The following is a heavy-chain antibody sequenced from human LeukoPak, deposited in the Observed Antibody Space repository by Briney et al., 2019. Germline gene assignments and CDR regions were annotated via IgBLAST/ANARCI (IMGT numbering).Heavy chain of an antibody. Sequence: PSETLSLTCTVSGGSISSGSYNWSCIRQPAGKGLEWIGRIYTSGGTNYNPSLKSRVTISVDTSKNQFSLKLSSVTAADTAVYYCAREVGYCSGGSCPTGMDVWGQGTTVTVSS. V-gene: IGHV4-61*02. CDR1: GGSISSGSYN. D-gene: IGHD2-15*01. CDR3: AREVGYCSGGSCPTGMDV. CDR2: IYTSGGT. J-gene: IGHJ6*02.